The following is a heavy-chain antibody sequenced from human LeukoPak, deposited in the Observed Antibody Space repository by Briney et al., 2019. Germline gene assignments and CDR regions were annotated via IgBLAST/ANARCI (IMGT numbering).Heavy chain of an antibody. CDR3: AKDFRRYFDY. CDR2: ISYDGSNK. CDR1: GFTFSSYA. V-gene: IGHV3-30-3*01. Sequence: GGSLRLSCAASGFTFSSYAMHWVRQAPGKGLEWVAVISYDGSNKYYADSVKGRFTISRDNSKNTLYLQMNSLRAEDTAVYYCAKDFRRYFDYWGQGTLVTVSS. J-gene: IGHJ4*02.